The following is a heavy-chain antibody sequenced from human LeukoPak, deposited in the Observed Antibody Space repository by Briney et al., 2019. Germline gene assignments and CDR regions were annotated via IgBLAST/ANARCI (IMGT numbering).Heavy chain of an antibody. J-gene: IGHJ4*01. CDR2: INHRGST. V-gene: IGHV4-34*01. D-gene: IGHD2-8*01. Sequence: SETLSLTCVVYGGAFSGYYWSWIRQPPGKGLEWIGEINHRGSTNYNPSLKSRVTISLDTSKNQFSLSLNSVTAADTAIFYCARLMVTTDRNFDHWGQGTLVTVSS. CDR3: ARLMVTTDRNFDH. CDR1: GGAFSGYY.